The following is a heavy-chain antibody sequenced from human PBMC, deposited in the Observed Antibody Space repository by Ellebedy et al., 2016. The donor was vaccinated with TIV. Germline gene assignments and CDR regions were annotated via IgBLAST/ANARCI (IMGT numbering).Heavy chain of an antibody. CDR1: GYSISSGYY. CDR3: ARSPGWFNP. Sequence: SETLSLXXTVSGYSISSGYYWGWIRQPPGKGLEWIGSIYHSGSTYYNPSLKSRVTISVDTSKNQFSLKLSSVTAADTAVYYCARSPGWFNPWGQGTLVTVSS. D-gene: IGHD1-1*01. CDR2: IYHSGST. V-gene: IGHV4-38-2*02. J-gene: IGHJ5*02.